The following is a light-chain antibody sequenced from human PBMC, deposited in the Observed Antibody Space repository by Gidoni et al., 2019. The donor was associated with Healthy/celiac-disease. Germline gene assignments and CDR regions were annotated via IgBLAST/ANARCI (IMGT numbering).Light chain of an antibody. CDR1: NIGSKS. Sequence: SYVLTQTPSVSVAPGQPARITCGGNNIGSKSVHWYQQKPGQAPVLVVYDDSDRPSGIPELFSGSNSGNTATLTISRVEAGDEADYYCQVWDSSSDHPGVVFGGGTKLTVL. CDR3: QVWDSSSDHPGVV. V-gene: IGLV3-21*02. CDR2: DDS. J-gene: IGLJ2*01.